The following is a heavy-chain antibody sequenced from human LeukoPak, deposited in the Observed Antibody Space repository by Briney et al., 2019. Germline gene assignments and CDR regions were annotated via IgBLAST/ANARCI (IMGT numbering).Heavy chain of an antibody. D-gene: IGHD2-2*01. CDR3: ATYCSSTSCYGGGFDY. Sequence: ASVKGSCKVSGYTLTELSMHWVRQAPGKGLEWMGGFDPEDGETIYAQKFQGRVTMTEDTSTDTAYMELSSLRSEDTAVYYCATYCSSTSCYGGGFDYWGQGTLVTVSS. V-gene: IGHV1-24*01. CDR1: GYTLTELS. J-gene: IGHJ4*02. CDR2: FDPEDGET.